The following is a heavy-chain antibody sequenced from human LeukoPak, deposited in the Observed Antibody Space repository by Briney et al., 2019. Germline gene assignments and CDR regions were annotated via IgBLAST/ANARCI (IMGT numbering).Heavy chain of an antibody. CDR1: GFTFSSYG. CDR3: AREYCSSTSCYPFGV. D-gene: IGHD2-2*01. Sequence: GGTLRLSCAASGFTFSSYGMSWVRQAPGKGLEWVSDISGSGGSTYYADSVKGRFTISRDNAKNSLYLQMNSLRAEDTAVYYCAREYCSSTSCYPFGVWGKGTTVTISS. J-gene: IGHJ6*04. V-gene: IGHV3-23*01. CDR2: ISGSGGST.